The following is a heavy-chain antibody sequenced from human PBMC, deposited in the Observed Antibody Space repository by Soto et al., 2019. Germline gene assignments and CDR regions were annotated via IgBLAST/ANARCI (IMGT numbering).Heavy chain of an antibody. J-gene: IGHJ4*02. Sequence: EVQLVESGGGLIQPGGSLRLSCAASGFTVSSTYMSWVRQAPGKGLEWVSVIYSGGSTYYADSVKGRFTISRDNSKNTLYLQMNSLSAEATAVYYWARSGYSYGPFDYWGQGTLVTVSS. CDR3: ARSGYSYGPFDY. CDR2: IYSGGST. CDR1: GFTVSSTY. D-gene: IGHD5-18*01. V-gene: IGHV3-53*01.